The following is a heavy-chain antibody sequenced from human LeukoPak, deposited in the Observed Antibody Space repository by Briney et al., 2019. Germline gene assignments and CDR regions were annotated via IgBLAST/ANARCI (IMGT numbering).Heavy chain of an antibody. Sequence: GGSLRLSCAASEFPFGTSGMNWFRQAPGKGLEWVSFIGSGSAPIYYADSVKGRFTISRDNAKNSLFLQMNSLRVDDTAIYYCGSRWFDWGQGTLVTVSS. J-gene: IGHJ4*02. CDR2: IGSGSAPI. CDR3: GSRWFD. D-gene: IGHD4-23*01. CDR1: EFPFGTSG. V-gene: IGHV3-48*01.